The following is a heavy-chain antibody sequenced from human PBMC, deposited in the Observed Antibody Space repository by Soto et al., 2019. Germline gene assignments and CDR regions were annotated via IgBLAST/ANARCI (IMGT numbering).Heavy chain of an antibody. CDR1: GDSISTYY. CDR3: ARYYYDSSGYYYGWFDP. V-gene: IGHV4-59*01. D-gene: IGHD3-22*01. J-gene: IGHJ5*02. Sequence: SETLSLTCTVSGDSISTYYWSWIRQPPGKGLEWIAYIYYTGNTYYNPSLKSRVTISMDTSKDQFSLKLSSVTAADTAVYCCARYYYDSSGYYYGWFDPWGQGTLVTVSS. CDR2: IYYTGNT.